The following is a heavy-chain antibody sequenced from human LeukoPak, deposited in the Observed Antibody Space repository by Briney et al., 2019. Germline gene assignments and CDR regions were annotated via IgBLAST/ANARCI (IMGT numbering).Heavy chain of an antibody. Sequence: SETLSLTCAVYGGSFSGYYWSWIRQPPGKGLEWIGEINHSGSTNYNPSLKSRVTISVDTSKNQFSLKLSSVTAADTAVYYCARALRCTGVIIGTLSRCYGMDVWGQGTTVTVSS. CDR1: GGSFSGYY. CDR2: INHSGST. J-gene: IGHJ6*02. V-gene: IGHV4-34*01. CDR3: ARALRCTGVIIGTLSRCYGMDV. D-gene: IGHD1/OR15-1a*01.